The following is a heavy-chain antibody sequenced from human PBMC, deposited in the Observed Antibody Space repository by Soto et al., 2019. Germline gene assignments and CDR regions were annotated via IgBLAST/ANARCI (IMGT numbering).Heavy chain of an antibody. CDR1: GFLFRNYE. J-gene: IGHJ4*02. CDR3: VSQPHWARPFES. D-gene: IGHD7-27*01. V-gene: IGHV3-48*03. Sequence: EVRLVESGGDLVKSGGSLRLSCVGSGFLFRNYEMNWVRQAPGQGLEWLAHISTTGGHVSESDSVKGRFTISRDNTKHPLYLQMNSLRTEDTGVYYCVSQPHWARPFESWGQGTLVKVST. CDR2: ISTTGGHV.